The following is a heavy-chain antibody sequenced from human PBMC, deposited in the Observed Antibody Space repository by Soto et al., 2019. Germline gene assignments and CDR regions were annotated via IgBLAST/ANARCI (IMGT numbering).Heavy chain of an antibody. Sequence: SETLSLTCTVSGGSISGYYGSWIRQPPGKGLEWIGYIYYSGSTGYNPSLRRRLTISEDRSKNQFTLNLSSMTAADAGVYYCANDYGDYRNDAFDIWSPGSRVTVSS. D-gene: IGHD4-17*01. J-gene: IGHJ3*02. CDR1: GGSISGYY. V-gene: IGHV4-59*12. CDR2: IYYSGST. CDR3: ANDYGDYRNDAFDI.